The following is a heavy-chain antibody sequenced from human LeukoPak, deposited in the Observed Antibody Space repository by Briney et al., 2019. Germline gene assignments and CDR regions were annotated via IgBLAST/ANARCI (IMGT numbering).Heavy chain of an antibody. CDR2: INPSGGST. J-gene: IGHJ4*02. V-gene: IGHV1-46*01. CDR3: ARGYDSSGYYYIFSYYFDY. D-gene: IGHD3-22*01. CDR1: GYTFTSYY. Sequence: ASVKVSCKASGYTFTSYYMHWVRQAPGQGLEWMGIINPSGGSTSYAQKFQGRVTMTRDTSTSTVYMELGSLRSEDTAVYYCARGYDSSGYYYIFSYYFDYWGQGTLVTVSS.